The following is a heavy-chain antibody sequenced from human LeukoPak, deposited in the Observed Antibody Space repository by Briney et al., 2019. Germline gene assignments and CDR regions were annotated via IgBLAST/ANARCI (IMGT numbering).Heavy chain of an antibody. CDR3: ARTGTGGDLDI. J-gene: IGHJ3*02. CDR2: NSDGTST. Sequence: GGSLRLSCAASGFTFSSYEMNWVRQAPGKGLVWVSRNSDGTSTIYADSVKGRFTISRDNAKSTVYLQMNSLRAEDTAVYYCARTGTGGDLDIWGQGTMVTVSS. D-gene: IGHD2-8*02. V-gene: IGHV3-74*01. CDR1: GFTFSSYE.